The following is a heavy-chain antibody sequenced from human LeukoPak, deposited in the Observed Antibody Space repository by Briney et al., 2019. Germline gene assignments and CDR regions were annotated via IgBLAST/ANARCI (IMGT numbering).Heavy chain of an antibody. CDR2: ISYDGSNK. D-gene: IGHD2-15*01. J-gene: IGHJ4*02. CDR3: AKARGIVEPDY. V-gene: IGHV3-30*18. CDR1: GFTFSDYY. Sequence: GGSLRLSCAASGFTFSDYYMSWIRQAPGKGLEWVAVISYDGSNKYYADSVKGRFTISRDNSKNTLYLQMNSLRAEDTAVYYCAKARGIVEPDYWGQGTLVTVSS.